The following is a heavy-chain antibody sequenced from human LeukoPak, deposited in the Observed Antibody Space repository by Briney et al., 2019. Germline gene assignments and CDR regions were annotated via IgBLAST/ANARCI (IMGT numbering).Heavy chain of an antibody. CDR1: GFTFSSYW. D-gene: IGHD5-24*01. CDR3: AKDVRDGYNYGGYFDY. Sequence: GGSLRLSCAASGFTFSSYWMSWVRQAPGKGLEWVANIKQDGSEKYYVDSVKGRFTISRDNAKNSLYLQMNSLRAEDTAVYYCAKDVRDGYNYGGYFDYWGQGTLVTVSS. V-gene: IGHV3-7*03. CDR2: IKQDGSEK. J-gene: IGHJ4*02.